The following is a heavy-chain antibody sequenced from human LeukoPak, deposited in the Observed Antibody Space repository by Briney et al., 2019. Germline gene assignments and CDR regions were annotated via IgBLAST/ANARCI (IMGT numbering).Heavy chain of an antibody. CDR3: ARASGDGYNNFDY. CDR2: INSDGSST. CDR1: GFTFSNYW. Sequence: PGGSLRLSCAASGFTFSNYWMHWVRQAPGKGLVWVSRINSDGSSTNNADSVKGRFTISRDNAKNTLYLQMNSLRADDTALYYCARASGDGYNNFDYWGQGTLVTVSS. D-gene: IGHD5-24*01. J-gene: IGHJ4*02. V-gene: IGHV3-74*01.